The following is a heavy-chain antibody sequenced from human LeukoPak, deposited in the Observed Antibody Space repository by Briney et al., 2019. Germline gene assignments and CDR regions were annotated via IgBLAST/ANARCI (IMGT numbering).Heavy chain of an antibody. Sequence: PGGSLRLSCAASGFTFSTYSMNWVRQAPGKGLEWVSYISSSRGTIYYADSVEGRFTISRDNAKNSLYLQMDSLRDEDTAVYYCARDQSGIDTLNAFDIWGQGTMVTVSS. D-gene: IGHD3-9*01. CDR1: GFTFSTYS. J-gene: IGHJ3*02. CDR3: ARDQSGIDTLNAFDI. CDR2: ISSSRGTI. V-gene: IGHV3-48*02.